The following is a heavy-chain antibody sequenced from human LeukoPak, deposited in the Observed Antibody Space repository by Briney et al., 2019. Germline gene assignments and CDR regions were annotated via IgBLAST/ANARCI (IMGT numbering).Heavy chain of an antibody. Sequence: KTSETLSLTCTVSGGSISSGGYYWSWIRQHPGKGLEWIGYIYYSGSTYYNPSLKSRVTISVDMSKNQFSLKLSSVTAADTAVYYCARGLSGYNPWYFDLWGRGTLVTVSS. CDR1: GGSISSGGYY. V-gene: IGHV4-31*03. CDR3: ARGLSGYNPWYFDL. CDR2: IYYSGST. J-gene: IGHJ2*01. D-gene: IGHD5-24*01.